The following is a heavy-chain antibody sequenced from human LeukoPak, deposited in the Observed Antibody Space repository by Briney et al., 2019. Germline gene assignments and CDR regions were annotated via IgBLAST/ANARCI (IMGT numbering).Heavy chain of an antibody. J-gene: IGHJ6*04. D-gene: IGHD1-1*01. Sequence: SVKVFCKASGGTFSSYAISWVRQAPGQGLEWMGGIIPIFGTANYAQKFQGRVTITADKSTSTAYMELSSLRSEDTAVYYCARDTTGTYYYYYGMDVWGKGTTVTVSS. CDR3: ARDTTGTYYYYYGMDV. CDR1: GGTFSSYA. CDR2: IIPIFGTA. V-gene: IGHV1-69*06.